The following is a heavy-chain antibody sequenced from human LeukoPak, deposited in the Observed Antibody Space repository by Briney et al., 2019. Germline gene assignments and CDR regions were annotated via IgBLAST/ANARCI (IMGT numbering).Heavy chain of an antibody. CDR1: GYTLTELS. D-gene: IGHD3-22*01. Sequence: ASVKVSCKVSGYTLTELSMHWARQAPGKGLEWMGGVDPEDGETIYAQKFQGRVTMTEDTSTDTAYMELSSLRSEDTAVYYCATAGPYYYDSSGYLTVKRSHAFDIWGQGTMVTVSS. V-gene: IGHV1-24*01. CDR2: VDPEDGET. CDR3: ATAGPYYYDSSGYLTVKRSHAFDI. J-gene: IGHJ3*02.